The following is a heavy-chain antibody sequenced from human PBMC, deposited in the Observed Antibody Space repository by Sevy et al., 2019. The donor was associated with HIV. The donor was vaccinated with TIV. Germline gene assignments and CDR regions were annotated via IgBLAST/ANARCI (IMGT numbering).Heavy chain of an antibody. J-gene: IGHJ5*02. CDR1: GFTFSSYG. Sequence: GGSLRLSCAASGFTFSSYGMQWVRQAPGKGLEWVAVIWYDGSNKYYADSVKGRFTISRDNSKNTLYLQMNSLRAEDTAVYYCARDPWDCSGGSCYSAGWFDPWGQGTLVTVSS. D-gene: IGHD2-15*01. V-gene: IGHV3-33*01. CDR3: ARDPWDCSGGSCYSAGWFDP. CDR2: IWYDGSNK.